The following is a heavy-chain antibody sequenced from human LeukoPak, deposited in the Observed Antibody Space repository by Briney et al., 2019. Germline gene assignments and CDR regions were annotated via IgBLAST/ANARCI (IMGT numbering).Heavy chain of an antibody. CDR3: ARDPADSRGWYNY. J-gene: IGHJ4*02. CDR2: ISSSSSYI. D-gene: IGHD6-19*01. V-gene: IGHV3-21*01. Sequence: PGGSLRLSCAASGFTFRSYSMNWVRQAPGKGLEWVSSISSSSSYIYYADSVKGRFTISRGNAKNSLYLQMNSLRAEDTAVYYCARDPADSRGWYNYWGQGALVTVSS. CDR1: GFTFRSYS.